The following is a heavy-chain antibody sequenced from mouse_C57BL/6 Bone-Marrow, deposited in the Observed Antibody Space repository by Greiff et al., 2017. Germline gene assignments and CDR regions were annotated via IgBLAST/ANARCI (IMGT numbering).Heavy chain of an antibody. V-gene: IGHV1-55*01. Sequence: VQLQQPGAELVKPGASVKMSCKASGYTFTSYWITWVKQRPGQGLEWIGDIYPGSGSTNYNEKFKSKATLTVNTSSSTAYMQLRSLSYEDSAVYYCARDCSNYFDYWCQGTTLTVSS. CDR2: IYPGSGST. CDR3: ARDCSNYFDY. CDR1: GYTFTSYW. D-gene: IGHD2-5*01. J-gene: IGHJ2*01.